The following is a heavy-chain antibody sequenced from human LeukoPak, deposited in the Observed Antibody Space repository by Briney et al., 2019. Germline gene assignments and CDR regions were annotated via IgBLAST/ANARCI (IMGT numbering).Heavy chain of an antibody. CDR2: INHTGSS. J-gene: IGHJ4*02. Sequence: SETLSLTCAVYGGSFSDYYWSWIRQPPGKRLEWIGEINHTGSSNYNPSLKSRVTISIDTSKNQFSLKLTSVTAADTAVYYCARAGFGLAPHRGTPFDYWGQGTLVTVSS. CDR1: GGSFSDYY. CDR3: ARAGFGLAPHRGTPFDY. D-gene: IGHD3-10*01. V-gene: IGHV4-34*01.